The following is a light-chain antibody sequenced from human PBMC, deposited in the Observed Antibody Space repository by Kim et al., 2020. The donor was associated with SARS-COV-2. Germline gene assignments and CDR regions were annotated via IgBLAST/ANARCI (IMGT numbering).Light chain of an antibody. CDR3: QQYNKWPT. V-gene: IGKV3-15*01. Sequence: SVSPEKRATPSCRARQTISIYLAWYQQKPRQPPRLLIYGASTRATGVPAMFSGSGSGTEFTLTVSSLHSEDFAVYYCQQYNKWPTFGGGTKVDIK. CDR2: GAS. CDR1: QTISIY. J-gene: IGKJ4*01.